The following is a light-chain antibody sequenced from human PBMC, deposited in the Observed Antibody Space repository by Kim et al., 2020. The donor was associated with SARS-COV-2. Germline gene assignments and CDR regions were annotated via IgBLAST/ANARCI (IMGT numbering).Light chain of an antibody. Sequence: APGESGTLSCRASQSVSSCLAWYQQKPGQAPRLLIYGASNRATGIPARFSGSGSGTDFTLTISSLEPEDFAVYYCQQRSNWPPITFGQGTRLEIK. CDR3: QQRSNWPPIT. J-gene: IGKJ5*01. V-gene: IGKV3-11*01. CDR2: GAS. CDR1: QSVSSC.